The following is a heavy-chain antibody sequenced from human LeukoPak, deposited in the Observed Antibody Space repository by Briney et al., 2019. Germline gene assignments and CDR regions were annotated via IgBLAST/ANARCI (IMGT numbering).Heavy chain of an antibody. Sequence: ASVKVSCKASGYTFTNYYIHWLRQAPGQGPEWMGYINPRNGATDYSQKFQGRLSMTRDTSISTAYMEVSSLRSDDTALYYCARDPRNTGGAYDSWGQGTLLTVS. CDR3: ARDPRNTGGAYDS. CDR1: GYTFTNYY. CDR2: INPRNGAT. D-gene: IGHD2-8*02. J-gene: IGHJ4*02. V-gene: IGHV1-2*02.